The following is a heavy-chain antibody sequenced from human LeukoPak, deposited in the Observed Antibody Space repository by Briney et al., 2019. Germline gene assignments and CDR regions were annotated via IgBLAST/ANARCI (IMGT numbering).Heavy chain of an antibody. CDR1: GFTFSNYG. V-gene: IGHV3-21*01. J-gene: IGHJ4*02. D-gene: IGHD6-13*01. Sequence: GGSLRLSCAASGFTFSNYGMNWVRQAPGRGLEWVSFTDTSGRYVYYGDSVKGRFTISRDNAKNSLYLQMNSLRAEDTAVYYCARDSLYSSSWYMNWGQGTLVTVSS. CDR2: TDTSGRYV. CDR3: ARDSLYSSSWYMN.